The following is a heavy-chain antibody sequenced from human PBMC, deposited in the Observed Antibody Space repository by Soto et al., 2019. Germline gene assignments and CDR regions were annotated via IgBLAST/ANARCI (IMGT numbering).Heavy chain of an antibody. CDR2: SRDKPNSYTT. V-gene: IGHV3-72*01. Sequence: GGSLRLSCAVSGFSFSDHYMDWVRQAPGRGLEWVGRSRDKPNSYTTEYAASVKGRFTISRDESENSLYLQMNSLKTEDTAVYYCGGVRYISGWQLDYWGLGTLVTVSS. J-gene: IGHJ4*02. CDR3: GGVRYISGWQLDY. D-gene: IGHD6-19*01. CDR1: GFSFSDHY.